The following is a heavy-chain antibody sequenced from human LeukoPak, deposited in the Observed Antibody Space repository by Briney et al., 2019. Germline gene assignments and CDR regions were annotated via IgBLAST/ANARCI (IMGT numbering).Heavy chain of an antibody. D-gene: IGHD4-11*01. V-gene: IGHV3-23*01. CDR3: AKDEVTRGYYYVDV. CDR1: GFTFNNYA. Sequence: GGSLRLSCAASGFTFNNYAMSWVRQAPGKGLEWVSVISGGGSTYYADSVKGRFTISRDNSKNTLYLQMNSLRAEDTAVYYCAKDEVTRGYYYVDVWGKGTTVTVSS. J-gene: IGHJ6*03. CDR2: ISGGGST.